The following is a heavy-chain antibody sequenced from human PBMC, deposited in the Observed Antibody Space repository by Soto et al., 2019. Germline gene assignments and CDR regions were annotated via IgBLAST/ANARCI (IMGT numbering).Heavy chain of an antibody. CDR2: ISGSGGST. CDR3: AKGSASGSPYYFDY. J-gene: IGHJ4*02. V-gene: IGHV3-23*01. D-gene: IGHD6-25*01. CDR1: GFTFSSYS. Sequence: QPGGTLRLSCAASGFTFSSYSMSWVRQAPGKGLEWISAISGSGGSTYHADSVKGRFIISRDNSKNTLNLQMNSLRAEDTAVYYCAKGSASGSPYYFDYWGQGTLVTVSS.